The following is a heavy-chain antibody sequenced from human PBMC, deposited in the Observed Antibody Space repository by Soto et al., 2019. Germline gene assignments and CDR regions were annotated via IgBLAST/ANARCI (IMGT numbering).Heavy chain of an antibody. V-gene: IGHV3-23*04. CDR2: ISVSGTST. D-gene: IGHD3-10*01. Sequence: EVQLVEAGGGLVHPGGSLRLSCAASGFTFSTYGMSWVRQAPGKGLEWVSGISVSGTSTYYAGSVKGRFTISRDNSKSTLYLKMTSLRAEETALYYCAKDWTGGSGGYPDYFDYWGQGTLVTVSS. CDR1: GFTFSTYG. J-gene: IGHJ4*02. CDR3: AKDWTGGSGGYPDYFDY.